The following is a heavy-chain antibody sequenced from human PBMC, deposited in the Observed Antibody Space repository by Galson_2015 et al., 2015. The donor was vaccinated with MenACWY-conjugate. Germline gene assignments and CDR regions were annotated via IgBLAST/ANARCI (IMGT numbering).Heavy chain of an antibody. V-gene: IGHV3-48*02. CDR3: GRDNNWAVDF. Sequence: SLRLSCAASGFTFSTYNMHWVCQAPGKGLEWLAFIASGTGSTIHYTDSVKGRFTISRDNAKNSLCLQMNSLRDEDTALYYCGRDNNWAVDFWGPGTLVTVSS. CDR1: GFTFSTYN. CDR2: IASGTGSTI. J-gene: IGHJ4*02. D-gene: IGHD5-24*01.